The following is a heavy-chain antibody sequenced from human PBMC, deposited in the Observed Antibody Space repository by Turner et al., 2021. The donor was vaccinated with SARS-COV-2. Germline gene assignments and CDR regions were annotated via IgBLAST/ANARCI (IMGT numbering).Heavy chain of an antibody. CDR3: ATSWDLPDAYFDT. D-gene: IGHD1-26*01. J-gene: IGHJ4*02. V-gene: IGHV1-24*01. CDR1: GYTLSELS. Sequence: QVHLRQSGAVVKKLGASVKVTCTVSGYTLSELSIHWVRQAPGKGREWMGGVNPEDGEPVYAQMFQSRFSRTEDTSTDTLYMKLSSLGSEDTAVYYCATSWDLPDAYFDTWGQGTLVTVSS. CDR2: VNPEDGEP.